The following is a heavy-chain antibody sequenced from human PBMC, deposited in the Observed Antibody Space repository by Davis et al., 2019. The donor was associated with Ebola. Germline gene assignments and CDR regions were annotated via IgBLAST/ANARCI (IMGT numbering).Heavy chain of an antibody. Sequence: AASVKVSCKASGYIFTSYDINWVRQATGQGLEWMGWMNPNSGNTGYARKFQDRVTMTRDTSRNTAYMELSSLRSEDTAVHYCARRRWSSSGCIFSWGQGTMVTVSS. D-gene: IGHD3-22*01. CDR2: MNPNSGNT. CDR1: GYIFTSYD. V-gene: IGHV1-8*01. J-gene: IGHJ3*01. CDR3: ARRRWSSSGCIFS.